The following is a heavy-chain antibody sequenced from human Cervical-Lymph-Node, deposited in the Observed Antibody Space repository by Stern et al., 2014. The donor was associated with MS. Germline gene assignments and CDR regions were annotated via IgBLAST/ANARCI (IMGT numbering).Heavy chain of an antibody. CDR1: GFTFSSYG. Sequence: QVQLVESGGGVVQPGRSLRLSCAASGFTFSSYGMHWVRQAPGKGLEWVAVIWYDGSNKYYADSVTGRFTISRDNSKNTLYLQMNSLRAEDTAVYYCARATRIVGATRKLYYYYGMDVWGQGTTVTVSS. CDR3: ARATRIVGATRKLYYYYGMDV. V-gene: IGHV3-33*01. J-gene: IGHJ6*02. D-gene: IGHD1-26*01. CDR2: IWYDGSNK.